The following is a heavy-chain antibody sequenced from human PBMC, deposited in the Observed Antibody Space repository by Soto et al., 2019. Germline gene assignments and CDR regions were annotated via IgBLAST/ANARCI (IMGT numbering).Heavy chain of an antibody. CDR1: RYIFTAYF. CDR2: INPNNGVT. V-gene: IGHV1-2*02. D-gene: IGHD6-19*01. Sequence: QVQLVQSGAEVKKPGASVKVSCKAPRYIFTAYFMHWVRQAPGQGLEWMGWINPNNGVTTYAKTFQGRVTMTRDSSISTAYMELSSLRSDDTAVYFCAAAAIPVAGRHPDFWGQGTVVTVS. CDR3: AAAAIPVAGRHPDF. J-gene: IGHJ4*02.